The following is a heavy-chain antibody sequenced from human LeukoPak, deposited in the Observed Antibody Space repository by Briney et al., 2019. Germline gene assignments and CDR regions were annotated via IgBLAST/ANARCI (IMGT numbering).Heavy chain of an antibody. V-gene: IGHV5-51*01. CDR3: ARQMYYLDSSGYGGIDY. CDR2: IYPGDSDT. Sequence: PGGSLRLSCKGSGYRFTNYWIGWVRQMPGKGLEWMGIIYPGDSDTRYSPSFQGQVTISADKSISTAYLRWSSLKASDTAMYYCARQMYYLDSSGYGGIDYWGPGTLVSVSS. D-gene: IGHD3-22*01. CDR1: GYRFTNYW. J-gene: IGHJ4*02.